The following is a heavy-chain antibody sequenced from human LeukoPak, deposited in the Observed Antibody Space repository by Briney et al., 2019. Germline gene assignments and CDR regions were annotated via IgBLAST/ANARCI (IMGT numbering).Heavy chain of an antibody. CDR1: GFTFSSYA. D-gene: IGHD1-14*01. Sequence: PGGSLRLSCAASGFTFSSYAMSWVRQAPGKGLEWVSGISGSGGSTYYADSVKGRFTISRDNSKNTLYLQMNSLRAEDTAVYYCASQRGYNHDPWGQGTLVTVSS. CDR2: ISGSGGST. CDR3: ASQRGYNHDP. V-gene: IGHV3-23*01. J-gene: IGHJ5*02.